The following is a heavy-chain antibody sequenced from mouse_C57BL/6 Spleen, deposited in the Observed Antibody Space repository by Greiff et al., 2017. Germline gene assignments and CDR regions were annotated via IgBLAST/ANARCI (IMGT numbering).Heavy chain of an antibody. V-gene: IGHV1-15*01. D-gene: IGHD2-10*01. CDR1: GYTFTDYE. Sequence: VKLVESGAELVRPGASVTLSCKASGYTFTDYEMHWVKQTPVHGLEWIGAIDPETGGTAYNQKFKGKAILTADKSSSTAYMELRSLTSEDSAVYYCTRPYYGNYGSYFDYWGQGTTLTVSS. J-gene: IGHJ2*01. CDR3: TRPYYGNYGSYFDY. CDR2: IDPETGGT.